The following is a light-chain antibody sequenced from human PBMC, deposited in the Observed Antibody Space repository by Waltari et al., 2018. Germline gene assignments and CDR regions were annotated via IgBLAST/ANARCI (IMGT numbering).Light chain of an antibody. J-gene: IGKJ2*01. CDR1: QSLLHSNGYNY. Sequence: IVMTHSPLSLSVTPGEAASISCRSSQSLLHSNGYNYLDWYLQRPGQSPELLIYLGSNRASGVPDRCSGSASGTDFTLRISRVEAEDVGVYYCMQALQTPYTCGQGTKLEIK. CDR2: LGS. V-gene: IGKV2-28*01. CDR3: MQALQTPYT.